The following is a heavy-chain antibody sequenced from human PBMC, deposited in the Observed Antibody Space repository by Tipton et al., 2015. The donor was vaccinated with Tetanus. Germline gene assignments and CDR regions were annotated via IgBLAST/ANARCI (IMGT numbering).Heavy chain of an antibody. J-gene: IGHJ3*01. CDR1: GFTFDDYG. D-gene: IGHD5-18*01. Sequence: SLRLSCAASGFTFDDYGMHWVRQAPGKGLEWVSGIRWNRGSIGYADSVKGRFTISRDNAKNSLYLQMNSLRAEDTALYYCATDGLQLWPHSGYFDVWGQGTMVAVAS. CDR3: ATDGLQLWPHSGYFDV. V-gene: IGHV3-9*01. CDR2: IRWNRGSI.